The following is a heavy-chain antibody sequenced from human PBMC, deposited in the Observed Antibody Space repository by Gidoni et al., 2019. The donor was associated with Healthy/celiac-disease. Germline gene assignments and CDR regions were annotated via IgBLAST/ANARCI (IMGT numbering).Heavy chain of an antibody. CDR1: GFTFSAYY. CDR3: ARDNYYDSSVAY. V-gene: IGHV3-11*06. J-gene: IGHJ4*02. CDR2: ISSSSSYT. Sequence: QVQLVEAGGGWVKPGGSVRRACAASGFTFSAYYMSWIRQAPGKGLEWVSYISSSSSYTNYADSVKGRFTISRDNAKNSLYLQMNSLRAEDTAVYYCARDNYYDSSVAYWGQGTLVTVSS. D-gene: IGHD3-22*01.